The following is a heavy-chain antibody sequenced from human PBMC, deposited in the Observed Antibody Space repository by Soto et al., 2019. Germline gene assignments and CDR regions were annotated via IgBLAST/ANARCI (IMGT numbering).Heavy chain of an antibody. J-gene: IGHJ6*02. CDR2: IYYSGST. D-gene: IGHD4-4*01. V-gene: IGHV4-59*01. Sequence: SETLSLTCTVSGGSISSYYWSWIRQPPGKGLEWIGYIYYSGSTNYNPSLKSRVTISVDTSKNQFSLKLSSVTAADTAVYYCARGRTVTTFNVWGQGTTVTVSS. CDR1: GGSISSYY. CDR3: ARGRTVTTFNV.